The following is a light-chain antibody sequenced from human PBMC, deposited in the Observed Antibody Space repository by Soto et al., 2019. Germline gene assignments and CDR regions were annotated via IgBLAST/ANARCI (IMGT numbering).Light chain of an antibody. V-gene: IGKV3-20*01. CDR1: QSVSSNN. CDR2: GAS. CDR3: QQYGTSPRT. J-gene: IGKJ5*01. Sequence: EMVLTQSPGTLSLSPGERATLSCRASQSVSSNNLAWYQQKLGRAPRLLISGASRRATGIPDRFSGSGSGTDFTLTITSLEPEDFAVYYCQQYGTSPRTFGQGTRLEI.